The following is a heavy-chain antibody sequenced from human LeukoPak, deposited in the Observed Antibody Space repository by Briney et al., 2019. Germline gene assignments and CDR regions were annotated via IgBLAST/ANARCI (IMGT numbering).Heavy chain of an antibody. CDR1: GGSFSGYY. CDR3: ARTPYYYGSGRRKYYFDY. V-gene: IGHV4-34*01. D-gene: IGHD3-10*01. CDR2: INHSGGT. Sequence: SETLSLTCAVYGGSFSGYYWSWIRQPPGKGLEWIGEINHSGGTNYNPSLKSRVTISVDTSKNQFSLKLSSATAADTAVYYCARTPYYYGSGRRKYYFDYWGQGTLVTVSS. J-gene: IGHJ4*02.